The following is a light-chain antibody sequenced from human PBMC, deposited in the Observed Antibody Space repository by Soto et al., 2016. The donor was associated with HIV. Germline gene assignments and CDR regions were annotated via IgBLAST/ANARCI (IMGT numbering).Light chain of an antibody. CDR2: KTS. CDR1: QSVSVW. J-gene: IGKJ1*01. CDR3: QQYNSVPWT. Sequence: DIQMTQSPSTLSASIGDRVTITCRASQSVSVWLAWYQQKPGKAPNLLIFKTSSLETGVPSRFSGSGSGSGTEFTLTLSSLQPDDIGTYYCQQYNSVPWTFGQGTKVGI. V-gene: IGKV1-5*03.